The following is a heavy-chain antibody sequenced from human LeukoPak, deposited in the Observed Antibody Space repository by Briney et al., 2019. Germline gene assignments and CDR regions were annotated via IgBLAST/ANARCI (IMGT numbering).Heavy chain of an antibody. CDR3: ARNEGIVVAGTWFDS. CDR2: VYHNGNT. CDR1: GFSISGGYY. D-gene: IGHD6-19*01. J-gene: IGHJ1*01. Sequence: SETLSLNCAVSGFSISGGYYWVWIRRPPGKGLEWIGSVYHNGNTLFNTSLKSRVTLSVDSSKNQFSLRLSSVTAADTARYYCARNEGIVVAGTWFDSWGQGTLVFVSS. V-gene: IGHV4-38-2*01.